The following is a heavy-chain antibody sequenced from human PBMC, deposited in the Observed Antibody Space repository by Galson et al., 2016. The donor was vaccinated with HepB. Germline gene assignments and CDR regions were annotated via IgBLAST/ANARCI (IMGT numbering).Heavy chain of an antibody. D-gene: IGHD5-12*01. CDR3: ARIMVATIYVY. CDR1: GYTFTGYY. CDR2: LNPNTGGT. Sequence: SVKVSCKASGYTFTGYYLHWVRQAPGQGLEWMGWLNPNTGGTNYAQKFQGRVTMTRDTSISTAYMELSRLRSDDTAVYYCARIMVATIYVYWGQGTLVAVSS. V-gene: IGHV1-2*02. J-gene: IGHJ4*02.